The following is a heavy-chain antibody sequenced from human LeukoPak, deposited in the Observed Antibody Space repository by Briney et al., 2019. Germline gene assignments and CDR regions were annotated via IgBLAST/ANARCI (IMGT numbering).Heavy chain of an antibody. CDR1: GVSISSYY. Sequence: SETLSLTCTVSGVSISSYYWSWIRQPPGKGLEWIGDIHYSGTTKYNPSLESRVTLGVDTSKNQFSLMLSSVTAADTAVYYCARQGAGVPFDYWGRGTLVTVSS. CDR3: ARQGAGVPFDY. D-gene: IGHD3-10*01. V-gene: IGHV4-59*01. CDR2: IHYSGTT. J-gene: IGHJ4*02.